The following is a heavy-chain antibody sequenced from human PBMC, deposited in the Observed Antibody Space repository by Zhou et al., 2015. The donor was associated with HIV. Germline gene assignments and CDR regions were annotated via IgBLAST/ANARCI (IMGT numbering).Heavy chain of an antibody. CDR2: ISPYNGNT. J-gene: IGHJ3*02. Sequence: QVQLVQSGAEVKKPGASVKVSCRASGYSFAAYGVSWVRQAPGQGLEWMGWISPYNGNTDYAQKFQGRVTMTTDISTSTAHMEVRSLRSDDTALYYCARAPAETYDFWSGPNSDAFDIWGQGTVITVSS. CDR1: GYSFAAYG. V-gene: IGHV1-18*01. CDR3: ARAPAETYDFWSGPNSDAFDI. D-gene: IGHD3-3*01.